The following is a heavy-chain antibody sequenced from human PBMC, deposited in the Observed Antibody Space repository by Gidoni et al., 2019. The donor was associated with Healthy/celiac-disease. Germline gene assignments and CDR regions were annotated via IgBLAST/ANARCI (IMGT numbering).Heavy chain of an antibody. V-gene: IGHV3-23*01. D-gene: IGHD1-1*01. J-gene: IGHJ4*02. CDR2: ISGSGGST. CDR3: AKGHATRGTPLYYFDY. Sequence: EVQLLESGGGLVQPGGSLRLSCAASGFTFSSYAMSWVRQAPGKGLEWVSAISGSGGSTYYADSVKGRFTISRDNSKNTLYLQMNSLRAEDTAVYYCAKGHATRGTPLYYFDYWGQGTLVTVSS. CDR1: GFTFSSYA.